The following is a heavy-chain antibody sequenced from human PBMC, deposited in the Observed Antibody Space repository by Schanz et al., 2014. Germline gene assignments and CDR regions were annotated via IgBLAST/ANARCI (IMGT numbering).Heavy chain of an antibody. D-gene: IGHD1-1*01. Sequence: QVQLVESGGGVVQPGRSLRLSCAASGFSFSTYAMHWVRQAPGKGLEWVAVILYDGSKTYYADSVKGRFTISRDNSKSSLHLQMNSLRADDTAVYYCARDGVAATTDFEYWGQGALVTVSS. CDR1: GFSFSTYA. J-gene: IGHJ4*02. CDR3: ARDGVAATTDFEY. V-gene: IGHV3-33*08. CDR2: ILYDGSKT.